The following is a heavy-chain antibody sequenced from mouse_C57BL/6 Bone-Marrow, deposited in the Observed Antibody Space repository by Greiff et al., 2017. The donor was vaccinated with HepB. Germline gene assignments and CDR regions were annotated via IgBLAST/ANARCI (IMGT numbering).Heavy chain of an antibody. CDR2: ISSGGSYT. V-gene: IGHV5-6*02. Sequence: VMLVESGGDLVKPGGSLKLSCAASGFTFSSYGMSWVRQTPDKRLEWVATISSGGSYTYYPDSVKGRFTISRDNAKNTLYLQMSSLKSEDTAMYYCARRYDYDVAWFAYWGQGTLVTVSA. D-gene: IGHD2-4*01. CDR3: ARRYDYDVAWFAY. CDR1: GFTFSSYG. J-gene: IGHJ3*01.